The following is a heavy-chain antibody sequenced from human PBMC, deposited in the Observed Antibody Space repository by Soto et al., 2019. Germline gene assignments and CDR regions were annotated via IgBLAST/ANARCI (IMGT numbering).Heavy chain of an antibody. CDR1: GGSISSGDYY. J-gene: IGHJ6*02. CDR3: ARDNGEQQLMNYYYGIDV. Sequence: QVQLQESGPGLVKPSQTLSLTCTVSGGSISSGDYYWSWIRQHPGKGLEWIGYLHYSGSTYYNPSLKSRVTISVDTAKDQFSLKLRSVTAADTAVYYCARDNGEQQLMNYYYGIDVWGQGSTVTVSS. D-gene: IGHD6-13*01. CDR2: LHYSGST. V-gene: IGHV4-31*03.